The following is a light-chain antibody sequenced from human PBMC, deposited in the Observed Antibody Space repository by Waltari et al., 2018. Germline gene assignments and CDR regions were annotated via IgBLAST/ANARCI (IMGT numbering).Light chain of an antibody. CDR2: GAS. J-gene: IGKJ1*01. V-gene: IGKV3-15*01. CDR1: QSVSSN. Sequence: SPGERATLSCRASQSVSSNLAWYQQKPGQAPRLLIYGASTRATGIPARFSGSGSGTEFTLTISSMQSEDFAVYYCQQYNNWPPWTFGQGTKVEIK. CDR3: QQYNNWPPWT.